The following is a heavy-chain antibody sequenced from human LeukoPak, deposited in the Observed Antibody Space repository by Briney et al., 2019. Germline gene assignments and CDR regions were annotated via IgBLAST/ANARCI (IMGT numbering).Heavy chain of an antibody. V-gene: IGHV4-39*01. CDR1: SGSVSNSHYY. CDR2: INHSGST. J-gene: IGHJ6*03. D-gene: IGHD1-26*01. CDR3: ARQLRGRAYYYMDV. Sequence: SETLSLACTVSSGSVSNSHYYWAWVRQPPGKGLEWIGEINHSGSTNYNPSLKSRVTISVDTSKNQFSLKLSSVTAADTAVYYCARQLRGRAYYYMDVWGKGTTVTVSS.